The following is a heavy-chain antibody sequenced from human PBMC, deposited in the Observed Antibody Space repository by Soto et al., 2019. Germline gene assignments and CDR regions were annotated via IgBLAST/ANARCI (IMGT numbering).Heavy chain of an antibody. V-gene: IGHV3-30*15. Sequence: QVQLVESGGGVVQPGRSLRLSCGASGFTFSSYAMHWVRQAPGKGLEWVAFISYDGRSYFYADSVRGRFTISRDNSKNTVDLQMSSLSVEDTALYYCATERDSFDYWGQGTLVTVSS. CDR3: ATERDSFDY. J-gene: IGHJ4*02. CDR2: ISYDGRSY. CDR1: GFTFSSYA.